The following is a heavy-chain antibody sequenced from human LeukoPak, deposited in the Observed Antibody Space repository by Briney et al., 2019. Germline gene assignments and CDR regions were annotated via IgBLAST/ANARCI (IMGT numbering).Heavy chain of an antibody. CDR2: IWYDGSNA. CDR3: ARPASTSSNHYGMDV. Sequence: GGSLRLSCAASGFTFSSYGMHWVRQAPGKGLEWVAVIWYDGSNAYYEDSVKGRFTISRDNSKNTLYLQMNSLRAEDTAVYYCARPASTSSNHYGMDVWGKGTTVTVSS. J-gene: IGHJ6*04. CDR1: GFTFSSYG. D-gene: IGHD2-2*01. V-gene: IGHV3-33*01.